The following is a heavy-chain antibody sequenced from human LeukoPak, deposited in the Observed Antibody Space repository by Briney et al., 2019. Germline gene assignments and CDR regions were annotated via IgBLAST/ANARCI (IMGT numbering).Heavy chain of an antibody. J-gene: IGHJ5*02. V-gene: IGHV3-23*01. CDR1: GFTFTNYA. D-gene: IGHD3-16*01. CDR3: AKGAEIDL. CDR2: VTGPRDTT. Sequence: PGGSLRLSCATSGFTFTNYAMNWVRQAPGKGLEWVSAVTGPRDTTYYADSVKGRFFMSREDSKTTVYLQMNSLRAEDTAIYYCAKGAEIDLWGQGTLVTVSS.